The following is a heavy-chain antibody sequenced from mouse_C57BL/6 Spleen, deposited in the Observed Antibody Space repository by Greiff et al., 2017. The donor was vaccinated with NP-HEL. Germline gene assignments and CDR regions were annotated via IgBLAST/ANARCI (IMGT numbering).Heavy chain of an antibody. Sequence: EVKLMESGGGLVKPGGSLKLSCAASGFTFSSYTMSWVRQTPEKRLEWVATISGGGGNTYYPDSVKGRFTISRDNAKNTLYLQMSSLRSEDTALYYCARHELPFYYAMDYWGQGTSVTVSS. CDR1: GFTFSSYT. D-gene: IGHD1-1*01. V-gene: IGHV5-9*01. J-gene: IGHJ4*01. CDR2: ISGGGGNT. CDR3: ARHELPFYYAMDY.